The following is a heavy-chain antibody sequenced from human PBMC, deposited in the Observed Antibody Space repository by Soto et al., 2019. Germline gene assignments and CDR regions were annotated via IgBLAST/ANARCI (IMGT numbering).Heavy chain of an antibody. D-gene: IGHD3-22*01. J-gene: IGHJ5*02. V-gene: IGHV1-18*01. CDR1: GYTFTSYG. Sequence: GASVKVSCKASGYTFTSYGISWVRQAPGQGLEWMGWISAYNGNTNYAQKLQGRVTMTTDTSTSTAYMELRSLRSDDTAVYYCARWANYYDSSGYFDWLDPWGQGTLVTVSS. CDR2: ISAYNGNT. CDR3: ARWANYYDSSGYFDWLDP.